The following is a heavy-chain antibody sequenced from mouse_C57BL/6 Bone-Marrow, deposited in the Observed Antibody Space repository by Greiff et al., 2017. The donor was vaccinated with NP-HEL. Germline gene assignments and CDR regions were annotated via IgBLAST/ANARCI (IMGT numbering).Heavy chain of an antibody. CDR1: GYSFTGYY. CDR2: INPSTGGT. CDR3: ARGRFPWFAY. V-gene: IGHV1-42*01. Sequence: VQLKESGPELVKPGASVKISCKASGYSFTGYYMNWVKQSPEKSLEWIGEINPSTGGTTYNQKFKAKATLTVDKSSSTAYMQLKSLTSEDSAVYYCARGRFPWFAYWGQGTLVTVSA. J-gene: IGHJ3*01.